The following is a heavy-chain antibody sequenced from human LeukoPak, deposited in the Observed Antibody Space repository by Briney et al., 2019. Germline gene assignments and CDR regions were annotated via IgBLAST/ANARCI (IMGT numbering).Heavy chain of an antibody. V-gene: IGHV1-18*01. D-gene: IGHD3-10*01. Sequence: ASVKVSCKASGYTFTSYGISWVRQAPGQGLEWMGWISAYNGNTNYAQKLQGGVTMTTDTSTSTAYMEPRSLRSDDTAVYYCARDSGPGYYGSGSEETSDYWGQGTLVTVSS. CDR2: ISAYNGNT. CDR1: GYTFTSYG. J-gene: IGHJ4*02. CDR3: ARDSGPGYYGSGSEETSDY.